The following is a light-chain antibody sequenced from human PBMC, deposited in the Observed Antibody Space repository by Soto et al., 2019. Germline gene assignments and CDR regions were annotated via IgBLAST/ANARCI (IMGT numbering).Light chain of an antibody. V-gene: IGKV2D-29*02. CDR1: QSLLHSNGYNY. CDR2: EVS. Sequence: DSVMTQPPLALAVTPGGPASISCRSSQSLLHSNGYNYLDWYLQKPGQSPQLLIYEVSTRVSGVPDRFSGSGSGTDFKLEISRVETDDVGIYYSMQSTQLPRTFGQGARLEIK. CDR3: MQSTQLPRT. J-gene: IGKJ5*01.